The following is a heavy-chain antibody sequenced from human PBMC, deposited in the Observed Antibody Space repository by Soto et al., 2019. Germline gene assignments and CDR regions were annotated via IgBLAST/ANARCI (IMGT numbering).Heavy chain of an antibody. CDR2: IYYSGST. V-gene: IGHV4-59*01. CDR3: ARDGITKIIKGAFDI. CDR1: GGSISTYY. D-gene: IGHD3-22*01. Sequence: SETLSLTCTVSGGSISTYYWSWIRQPPGKGLEWVGYIYYSGSTNYNPSLKSRVAISIDTSKNQFSLRLTSVTAADTAVYYCARDGITKIIKGAFDIWGQGTMVTVSS. J-gene: IGHJ3*02.